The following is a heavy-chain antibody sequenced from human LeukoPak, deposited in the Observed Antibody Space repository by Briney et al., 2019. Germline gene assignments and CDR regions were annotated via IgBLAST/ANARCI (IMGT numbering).Heavy chain of an antibody. Sequence: GGSLRLSCAASGFIFTDSWMSWVRQAPGKGLEWVANIRHDGSQTYYLDSVKGRFTISRDNATNEVYLEMNNLRGADTAVYYCATAANLFQFGGQGTLVTVSS. CDR2: IRHDGSQT. CDR1: GFIFTDSW. J-gene: IGHJ4*02. V-gene: IGHV3-7*01. D-gene: IGHD6-13*01. CDR3: ATAANLFQF.